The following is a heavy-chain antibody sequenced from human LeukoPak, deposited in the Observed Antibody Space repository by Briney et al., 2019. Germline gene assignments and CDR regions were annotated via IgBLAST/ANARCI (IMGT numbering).Heavy chain of an antibody. J-gene: IGHJ4*02. CDR3: ARGGRDYGDYGEFDY. CDR1: GGSFSGYY. D-gene: IGHD4-17*01. V-gene: IGHV4-34*01. Sequence: SETLSLTCAVYGGSFSGYYWSWIRQPPGKGLEWIGEINHSGSTNYNPSLKSRVTISVDTSKNQFSLKLSSVTAADTAVYYCARGGRDYGDYGEFDYWGQGTLVTISS. CDR2: INHSGST.